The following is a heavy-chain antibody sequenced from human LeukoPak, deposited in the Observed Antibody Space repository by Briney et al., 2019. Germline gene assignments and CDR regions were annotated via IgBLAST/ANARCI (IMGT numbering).Heavy chain of an antibody. V-gene: IGHV1-2*04. CDR1: GYTFTGYY. CDR3: ARTMVRGVINPLRDAFDI. CDR2: INPNSGGT. Sequence: ASVKVSCKASGYTFTGYYMHWVRQAPGQGLEWMGWINPNSGGTNYAQKFQGWVTMTRDTSISTAYMELSRLRSDDTAVYYCARTMVRGVINPLRDAFDIWGQGTMVTVSS. D-gene: IGHD3-10*01. J-gene: IGHJ3*02.